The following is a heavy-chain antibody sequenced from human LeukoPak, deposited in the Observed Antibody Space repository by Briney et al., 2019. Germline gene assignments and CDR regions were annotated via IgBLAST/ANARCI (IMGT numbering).Heavy chain of an antibody. CDR1: GFTFSSYS. J-gene: IGHJ4*02. CDR3: ARGYRGSSGSFDY. D-gene: IGHD6-19*01. CDR2: MISSSSYI. Sequence: SGGSLRLSCAASGFTFSSYSMNWVRQAPGKGLEWVAAMISSSSYIYYADSVKGRFTISRDNAKNPLYLQMNSLRAEDTAVYYCARGYRGSSGSFDYWGQGTLVTVSS. V-gene: IGHV3-21*01.